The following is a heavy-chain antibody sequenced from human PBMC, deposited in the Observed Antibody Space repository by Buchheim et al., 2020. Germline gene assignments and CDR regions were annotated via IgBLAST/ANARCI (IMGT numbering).Heavy chain of an antibody. CDR2: ISSSSSYI. CDR1: GFTFSSYS. Sequence: EVQLVESGGGLVKPGGSLRLSCAASGFTFSSYSMNWVRQAPGKGLEWVSSISSSSSYIYYADSVKGRFTISRDNAKNSLYLQMNSLRAEDTAVYYCAREVPLVASMDYYYYGMDVWGQGTT. V-gene: IGHV3-21*01. D-gene: IGHD2-15*01. CDR3: AREVPLVASMDYYYYGMDV. J-gene: IGHJ6*02.